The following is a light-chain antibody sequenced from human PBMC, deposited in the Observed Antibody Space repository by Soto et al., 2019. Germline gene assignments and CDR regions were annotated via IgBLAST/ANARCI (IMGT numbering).Light chain of an antibody. Sequence: DIQMSQCPSTLSASVGDRGTITCPASQSISSWLAWYQQKPEKDPKLLIYKASSFESGVPSRFRGSGYGTEFTLTISSLQPDDFATYYCQRYHSYSRTFGQGTKVDIK. CDR1: QSISSW. CDR2: KAS. J-gene: IGKJ1*01. V-gene: IGKV1-5*03. CDR3: QRYHSYSRT.